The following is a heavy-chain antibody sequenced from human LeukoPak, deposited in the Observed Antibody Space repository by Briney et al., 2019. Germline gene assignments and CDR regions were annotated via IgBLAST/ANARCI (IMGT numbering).Heavy chain of an antibody. CDR3: ASRKLGNDY. CDR1: GGSVTDYY. D-gene: IGHD7-27*01. CDR2: IYYTGT. Sequence: SETLSLTCTVSGGSVTDYYWSWLRQPPGKGLEWIGYIYYTGTSYNPPLKSRVTISADTSKNQFALKLISVTAADTAVYYCASRKLGNDYWGQGTLVTVSS. J-gene: IGHJ4*02. V-gene: IGHV4-59*02.